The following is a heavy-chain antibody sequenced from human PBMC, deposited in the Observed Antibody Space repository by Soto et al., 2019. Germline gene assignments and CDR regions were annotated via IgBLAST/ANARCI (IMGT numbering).Heavy chain of an antibody. CDR1: GYRFTSYW. V-gene: IGHV5-51*01. J-gene: IGHJ4*02. CDR2: IYPGDSDT. CDR3: ARLGWRYSSSSGSYFDY. D-gene: IGHD6-6*01. Sequence: PGESLRISCQCSGYRFTSYWIGLVRPMPGKGLEWMGIIYPGDSDTRYSPSFQGQVTISADKSISTAYLQWSSLKASDTAMYYCARLGWRYSSSSGSYFDYWGQGTPVTVSS.